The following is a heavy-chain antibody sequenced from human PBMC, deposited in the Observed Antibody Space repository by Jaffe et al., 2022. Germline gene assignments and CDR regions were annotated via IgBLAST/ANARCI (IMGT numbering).Heavy chain of an antibody. J-gene: IGHJ3*02. Sequence: EVQLLESGGGLVQPGGSLRLSCAASGFTFSSYAMSWVRQAPGKGLEWVSAISGSGGSTYYADSVKGRFTISRDNSKNTLYLQMNSLRAEDTAVYYCAKDRLSFTMVQGAHAFDIWGQGTMVTVSS. CDR2: ISGSGGST. CDR1: GFTFSSYA. D-gene: IGHD3-10*01. V-gene: IGHV3-23*01. CDR3: AKDRLSFTMVQGAHAFDI.